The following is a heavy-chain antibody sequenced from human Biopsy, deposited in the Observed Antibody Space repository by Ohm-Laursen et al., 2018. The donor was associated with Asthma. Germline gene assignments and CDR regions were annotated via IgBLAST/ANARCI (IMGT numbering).Heavy chain of an antibody. CDR2: INPNGGAT. J-gene: IGHJ5*02. V-gene: IGHV1-2*06. D-gene: IGHD7-27*01. CDR1: AYTFIGYH. Sequence: SVKVSCKASAYTFIGYHLHWVRQAPGEGLEWMGRINPNGGATIYAQKFQGRVTMTRDTSISTAYTELSRLTSDDTAVYYCARVQKSPGDRWFDPWGQGTLVTVSS. CDR3: ARVQKSPGDRWFDP.